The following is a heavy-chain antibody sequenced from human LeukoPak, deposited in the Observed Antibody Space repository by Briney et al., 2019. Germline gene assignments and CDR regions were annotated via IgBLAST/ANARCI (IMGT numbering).Heavy chain of an antibody. D-gene: IGHD1-20*01. J-gene: IGHJ4*02. CDR1: GFTFRSHA. CDR2: IYENGGTT. CDR3: AKVKWKLIGYFDY. V-gene: IGHV3-23*01. Sequence: PGGSLRLSCVGSGFTFRSHAMSWVRQAPEKGLEFVSGIYENGGTTYYADSVKGRFTNSRDDSKNTLFLQMNSLRAEDTAVYFCAKVKWKLIGYFDYWGQGTLVTVSS.